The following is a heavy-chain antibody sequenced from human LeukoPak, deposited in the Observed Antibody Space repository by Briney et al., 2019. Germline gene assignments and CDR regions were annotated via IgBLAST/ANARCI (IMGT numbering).Heavy chain of an antibody. Sequence: SDTLSLTCTVSGGSISSGDYYWSWLRQPPGKGLEWIGYIYYSGSTYYNPSLKSRVTISVDTSKNQFSLKLSSVTAADTAVYYCARDLGATYYYYYMDVWGKGTTVTVSS. J-gene: IGHJ6*03. CDR3: ARDLGATYYYYYMDV. V-gene: IGHV4-30-4*02. CDR2: IYYSGST. CDR1: GGSISSGDYY.